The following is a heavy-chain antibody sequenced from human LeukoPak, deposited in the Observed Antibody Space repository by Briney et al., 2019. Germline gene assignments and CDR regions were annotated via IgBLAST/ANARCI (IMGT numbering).Heavy chain of an antibody. Sequence: GGSLRLSCAASGFTVSSNYMSWVRQAPGKGLEWVSAISGSGAVTYYADSVKGRFTISRDNSKNTLYLQMNSLRAEDTAVHYCAKGSSYSSSWRFDYWGQGTLVTVSS. CDR3: AKGSSYSSSWRFDY. J-gene: IGHJ4*02. V-gene: IGHV3-23*01. D-gene: IGHD6-13*01. CDR1: GFTVSSNY. CDR2: ISGSGAVT.